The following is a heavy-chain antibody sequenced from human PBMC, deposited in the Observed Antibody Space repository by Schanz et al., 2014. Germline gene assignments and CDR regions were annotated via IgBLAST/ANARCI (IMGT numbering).Heavy chain of an antibody. D-gene: IGHD6-19*01. J-gene: IGHJ4*02. CDR1: GFTVSSNH. V-gene: IGHV3-66*01. CDR2: IYSGIGA. Sequence: EVQLAESGGGLVQPGGSLRLSCAASGFTVSSNHMSWVRQAPGKGLEWVSVIYSGIGAYYADSVKDRFTVSRDNSKNTVYQQMNMRTDDAAAVYYWAGVQHCGPSGWGYFDYWGQGALVTVSS. CDR3: AGVQHCGPSGWGYFDY.